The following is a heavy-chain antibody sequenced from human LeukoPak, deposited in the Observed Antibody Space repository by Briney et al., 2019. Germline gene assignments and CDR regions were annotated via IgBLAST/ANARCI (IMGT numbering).Heavy chain of an antibody. CDR1: GGSFSGYY. CDR3: ARVKDPGGYYYYYYMDV. D-gene: IGHD3-16*01. J-gene: IGHJ6*03. V-gene: IGHV4-34*01. Sequence: PSETLSLTCAVYGGSFSGYYWSWIRQPPGKGLEWIGEINYSGSTNYNPSLKSRVTISADTSKNQFSLKLSSVTAADTAVYYCARVKDPGGYYYYYYMDVWGKGTTVTVSS. CDR2: INYSGST.